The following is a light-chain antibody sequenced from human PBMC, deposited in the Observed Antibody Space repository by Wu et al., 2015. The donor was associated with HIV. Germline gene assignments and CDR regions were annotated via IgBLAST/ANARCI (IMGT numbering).Light chain of an antibody. CDR3: QQYAFWPLT. CDR2: GAF. Sequence: MTQSPATLSVSPGEKVTLSCTASQTVNNNVAWYQQKPGQAPRLLIYGAFSKASGVPETFRGSGSGTDFTLTISSVQSGDFAVYYCQQYAFWPLTFGGGTMVEIK. V-gene: IGKV3-15*01. J-gene: IGKJ4*01. CDR1: QTVNNN.